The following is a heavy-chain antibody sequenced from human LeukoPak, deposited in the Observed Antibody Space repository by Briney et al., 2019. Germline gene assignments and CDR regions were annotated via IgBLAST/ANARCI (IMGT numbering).Heavy chain of an antibody. CDR3: ARVQSGYSYGPFDY. J-gene: IGHJ4*02. V-gene: IGHV4-4*02. CDR2: IYHSGST. CDR1: GGSISSSNW. D-gene: IGHD5-18*01. Sequence: PSGTLSLTCAVSGGSISSSNWWSWVRQPPGKGLEWIGEIYHSGSTNYNPSLKSRVTISVDKSKNQFSLKLSSVTAADTAVYYCARVQSGYSYGPFDYWGQGTLVTVSS.